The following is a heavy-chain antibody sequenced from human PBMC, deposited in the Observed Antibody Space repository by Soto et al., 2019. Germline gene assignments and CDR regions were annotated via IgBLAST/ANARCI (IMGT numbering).Heavy chain of an antibody. D-gene: IGHD4-17*01. CDR2: IYYNGSS. V-gene: IGHV4-61*08. Sequence: VQLQESGPGLVKPSETLSLTCTVSGGSVSGGAYYWSWIRQPPGKGLEWIGFIYYNGSSYYSPSLKSRLTIAVDTSKNQFSLTLNSVTATATAVYYSARWREDYGDQTCFDPWGQGILVIVSS. CDR3: ARWREDYGDQTCFDP. CDR1: GGSVSGGAYY. J-gene: IGHJ5*02.